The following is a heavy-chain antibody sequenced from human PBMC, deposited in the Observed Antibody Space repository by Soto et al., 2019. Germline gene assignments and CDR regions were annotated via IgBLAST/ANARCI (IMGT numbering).Heavy chain of an antibody. CDR2: IYYSGST. J-gene: IGHJ5*02. CDR3: TNSNWFDP. CDR1: GGSISSSRYY. Sequence: KASETLSLTCTVSGGSISSSRYYWGWIRQPPGKGLEWIGRIYYSGSTYYNPSLKSRVTISVDTSKNQFSLKLSSVTAADTAVYYCTNSNWFDPWGQGTLVTVSS. D-gene: IGHD3-10*01. V-gene: IGHV4-39*01.